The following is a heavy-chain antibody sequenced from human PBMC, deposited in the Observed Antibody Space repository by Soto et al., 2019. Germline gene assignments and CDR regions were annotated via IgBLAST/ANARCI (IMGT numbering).Heavy chain of an antibody. J-gene: IGHJ4*02. CDR1: GYTFTSYG. V-gene: IGHV1-18*01. CDR2: INGYNGDT. D-gene: IGHD3-22*01. CDR3: ALDSSYRFDY. Sequence: ASVKVSCKASGYTFTSYGISWVRQAPGQGLELMGWINGYNGDTKYAQKFQGRVTMTTDTSTSTAYMELRGLRSDDTAVYYCALDSSYRFDYWGQGTLVTVSS.